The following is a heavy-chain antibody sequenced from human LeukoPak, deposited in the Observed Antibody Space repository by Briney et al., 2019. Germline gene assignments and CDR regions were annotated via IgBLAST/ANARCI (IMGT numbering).Heavy chain of an antibody. J-gene: IGHJ4*02. V-gene: IGHV4-34*01. D-gene: IGHD4-17*01. CDR1: GGSFSGYY. CDR3: ARGQGTVTTH. Sequence: IPSETLSLTCAVYGGSFSGYYWTWIRQPPGKGLEWIGEINHSGSANYSPSLSSRVTISLDMSENQFSLKLTSVTAADTAVYYCARGQGTVTTHWGQGTLVTVSS. CDR2: INHSGSA.